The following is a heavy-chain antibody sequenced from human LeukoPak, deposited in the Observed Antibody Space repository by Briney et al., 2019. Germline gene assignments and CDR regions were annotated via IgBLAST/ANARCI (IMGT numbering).Heavy chain of an antibody. J-gene: IGHJ4*02. CDR2: IIPILGIA. CDR3: ARAEQYQLLLH. D-gene: IGHD2-2*01. CDR1: GGTFSSYA. Sequence: SVKVSCKASGGTFSSYAISWVRQAPGQGLEWMGRIIPILGIANYAQKFQGRVTMTTDTSTSTAYLDLRSLRSDDTAVYYCARAEQYQLLLHWGQGTLVTDSS. V-gene: IGHV1-69*04.